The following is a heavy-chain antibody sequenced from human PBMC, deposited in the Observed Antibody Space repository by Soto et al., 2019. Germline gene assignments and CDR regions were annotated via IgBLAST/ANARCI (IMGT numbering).Heavy chain of an antibody. V-gene: IGHV4-59*01. CDR1: GDSISSYY. J-gene: IGHJ6*02. CDR2: MYNTGST. CDR3: ARDLWGYCGADCYPLDV. D-gene: IGHD2-21*02. Sequence: PSETLSLTCSVSGDSISSYYWSWIRQPPGKGLEWIGYMYNTGSTIYSPSLKSRVTISVDTSKNQFSLKLNSVTAADTAVYYYARDLWGYCGADCYPLDVWGQGTTVTVSS.